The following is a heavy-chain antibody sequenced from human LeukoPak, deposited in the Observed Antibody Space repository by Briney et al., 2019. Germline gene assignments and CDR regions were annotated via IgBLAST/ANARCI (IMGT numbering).Heavy chain of an antibody. J-gene: IGHJ3*02. V-gene: IGHV5-51*01. D-gene: IGHD2-2*01. CDR3: ARHVISTSWPDAFDI. Sequence: GESLKISCKGSGYTFTNYWIGWVRQMPGKGLEWMGVIYPGDSDTRYSPSFQGQVTISADKSISTAYLQWSSLKASDTAMYYCARHVISTSWPDAFDIWGQGTMVTVSS. CDR1: GYTFTNYW. CDR2: IYPGDSDT.